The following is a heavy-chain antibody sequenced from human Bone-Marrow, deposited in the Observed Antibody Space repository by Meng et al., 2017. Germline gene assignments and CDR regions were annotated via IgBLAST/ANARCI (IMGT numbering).Heavy chain of an antibody. V-gene: IGHV4-31*03. D-gene: IGHD3-10*01. CDR1: GGSISSVGYY. CDR3: ASIWFGGNWFDP. Sequence: QVQLQEAGPGLVTPSHTLSLTCTAPGGSISSVGYYWSWIRQHPGKGLEWIGYIYYSGSTYYNPSLKSRVTISVDTSKNHISLKLTSVTAADTAVYFFASIWFGGNWFDPWGQGTLVTVSS. CDR2: IYYSGST. J-gene: IGHJ5*02.